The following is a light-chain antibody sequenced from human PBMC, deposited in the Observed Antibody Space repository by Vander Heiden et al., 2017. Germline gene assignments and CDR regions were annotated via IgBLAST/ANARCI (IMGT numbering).Light chain of an antibody. CDR2: AAS. J-gene: IGKJ5*01. V-gene: IGKV1-12*01. Sequence: DIQMSQSPSSVSASVGDRVTITCRASQGISNSLAWYQQKPGKAPKLLISAASSLQSGVPSRFSGRVSGTDFTLSISSLQPEDFATYFCQQANSFPITFGQGTRLEIK. CDR1: QGISNS. CDR3: QQANSFPIT.